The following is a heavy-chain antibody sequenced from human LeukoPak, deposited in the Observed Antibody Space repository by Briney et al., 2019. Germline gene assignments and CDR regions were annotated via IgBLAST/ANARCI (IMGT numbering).Heavy chain of an antibody. D-gene: IGHD3-3*01. CDR3: ARGQERRFLEWLLDDGGFHY. J-gene: IGHJ4*02. CDR1: GYTFTSYD. V-gene: IGHV1-8*01. Sequence: ASVKVSCKASGYTFTSYDINWVRQATGRGLEWMGWMNPNSGNTGYAQKFQGRATMTRNTSISTAYMELSSLRSEDTAVYYCARGQERRFLEWLLDDGGFHYWGQGTLVTVSS. CDR2: MNPNSGNT.